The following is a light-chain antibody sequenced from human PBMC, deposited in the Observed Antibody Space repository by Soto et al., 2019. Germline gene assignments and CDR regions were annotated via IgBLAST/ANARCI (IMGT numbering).Light chain of an antibody. J-gene: IGLJ1*01. CDR3: LLYFGGAHV. V-gene: IGLV7-43*01. CDR2: GTS. CDR1: TGAVTSDYF. Sequence: QTVVTQEPSLTVSPGGTVTLTCASSTGAVTSDYFPNWFQQKPGQVPRPLIYGTSNKHSWTPARFSGSLLGGKAALTLSGVQPEDEAEYYCLLYFGGAHVFGTGTKVTVL.